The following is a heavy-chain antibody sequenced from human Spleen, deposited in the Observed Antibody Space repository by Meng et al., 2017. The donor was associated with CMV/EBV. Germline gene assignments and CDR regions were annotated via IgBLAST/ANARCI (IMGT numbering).Heavy chain of an antibody. CDR3: ARRGGYPRAGMDV. Sequence: GESLKISCAASGFTFSSYWMHWVRQAPGKGLVWVSRISSDGSSTTYADSVKGRFTISRDNAKNTLYLQMNSLRVDDTAVYYCARRGGYPRAGMDVWGQGTTVTVSS. CDR2: ISSDGSST. D-gene: IGHD1-26*01. J-gene: IGHJ6*02. CDR1: GFTFSSYW. V-gene: IGHV3-74*01.